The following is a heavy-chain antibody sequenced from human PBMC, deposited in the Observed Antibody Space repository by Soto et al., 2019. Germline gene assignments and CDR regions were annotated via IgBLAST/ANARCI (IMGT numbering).Heavy chain of an antibody. D-gene: IGHD3-16*01. CDR1: GYTFTDYY. J-gene: IGHJ4*02. V-gene: IGHV1-2*04. CDR2: INPNSGGT. CDR3: ATQRLGDASDGSHFDC. Sequence: AAVKVSCTSSGYTFTDYYMHWVRQAPGQGLAWMGWINPNSGGTNYAQKFQGWVTMTRDTSISTAYMELSRLTSDDTAVYYCATQRLGDASDGSHFDCCGQGTPVTVSS.